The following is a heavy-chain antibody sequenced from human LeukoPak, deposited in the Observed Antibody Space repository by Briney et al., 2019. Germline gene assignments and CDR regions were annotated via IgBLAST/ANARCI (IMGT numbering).Heavy chain of an antibody. Sequence: GGSLRLSCSASGFTFSSYAMHWVRQAPGKGLEYVSAISSNGGSTYYADSVKGRFTISRDNSKNTLYLQMSSLGAEDTAVYYCVKDRYDYVWGSYRYFDYWGREPWSPSPQ. CDR2: ISSNGGST. D-gene: IGHD3-16*02. V-gene: IGHV3-64D*06. CDR3: VKDRYDYVWGSYRYFDY. CDR1: GFTFSSYA. J-gene: IGHJ4*02.